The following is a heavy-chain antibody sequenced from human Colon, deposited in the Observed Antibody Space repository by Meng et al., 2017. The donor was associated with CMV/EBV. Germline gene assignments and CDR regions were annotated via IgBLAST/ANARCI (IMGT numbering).Heavy chain of an antibody. CDR3: ARDRDCSGGSCYLSD. J-gene: IGHJ4*02. V-gene: IGHV1-69*05. Sequence: SGGTFSSYAISWVRQATGQGLEWMGGIIPIFGTANYAQKFQGRVTITTDESTSTAYMELSSLRSEDTAVYYCARDRDCSGGSCYLSDWGQGTLVTVSS. D-gene: IGHD2-15*01. CDR2: IIPIFGTA. CDR1: GGTFSSYA.